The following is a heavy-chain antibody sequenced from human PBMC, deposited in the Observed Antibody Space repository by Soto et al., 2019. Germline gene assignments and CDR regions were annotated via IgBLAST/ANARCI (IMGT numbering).Heavy chain of an antibody. V-gene: IGHV5-10-1*01. D-gene: IGHD2-15*01. CDR3: ARHLFYCSGVSCTQKYGMDV. Sequence: GESLKISCKGSGYSFTSYWISWVRQMPGKGLEWMGRIDPSDSYTNYSPSFQGHVTISADKSISTAYLQWSSLKASDTAMYYCARHLFYCSGVSCTQKYGMDVRGQGTTVTVSS. J-gene: IGHJ6*02. CDR1: GYSFTSYW. CDR2: IDPSDSYT.